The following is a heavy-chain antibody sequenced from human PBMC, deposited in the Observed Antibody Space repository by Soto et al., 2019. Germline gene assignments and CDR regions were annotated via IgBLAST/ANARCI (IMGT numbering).Heavy chain of an antibody. CDR1: GYTFTSYD. Sequence: QVHLVQSGAEVKQPGASVKVSCKASGYTFTSYDISWVRQAPGQGLEWMGWISGYNGNTKYAQKLQDRVTMTTDTSTSTAYMELRSLRSDDTAVYYCARVQTRYSYGYGYWGQGTLVTVSS. D-gene: IGHD5-18*01. CDR2: ISGYNGNT. V-gene: IGHV1-18*01. J-gene: IGHJ4*02. CDR3: ARVQTRYSYGYGY.